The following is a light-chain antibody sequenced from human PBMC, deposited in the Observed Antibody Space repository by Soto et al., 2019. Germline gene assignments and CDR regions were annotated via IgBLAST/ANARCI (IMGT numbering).Light chain of an antibody. J-gene: IGKJ2*01. Sequence: EIVLTQSPGTLSLSPGERATLSCRASQSVSSNYIAWYQQNPGQAPRLLIYGASTKATGIPDRFSGSGYGTDFTLTISILEPEDFAVYFCQQYGRSPPFAFGQGTKVDIK. CDR2: GAS. V-gene: IGKV3-20*01. CDR1: QSVSSNY. CDR3: QQYGRSPPFA.